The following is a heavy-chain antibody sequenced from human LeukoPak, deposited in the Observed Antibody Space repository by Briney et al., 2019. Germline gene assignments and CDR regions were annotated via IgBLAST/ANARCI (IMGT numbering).Heavy chain of an antibody. D-gene: IGHD3-9*01. Sequence: GESLRLSCAASGFTFSNAWMSWVRQAPGKGLEWVGRIKSKTDGGTTDYAAPVKGRFTISRDDSKNTLYLQMNSLKTEDTAVYYCTTVLRYFDWLSEYLDYWGQGTLVTVSS. CDR3: TTVLRYFDWLSEYLDY. J-gene: IGHJ4*02. CDR1: GFTFSNAW. V-gene: IGHV3-15*01. CDR2: IKSKTDGGTT.